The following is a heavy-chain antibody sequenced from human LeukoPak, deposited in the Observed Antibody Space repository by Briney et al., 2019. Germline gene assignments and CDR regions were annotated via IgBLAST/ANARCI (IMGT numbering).Heavy chain of an antibody. V-gene: IGHV3-48*01. CDR3: ARDFCDH. CDR2: AAAGGFI. J-gene: IGHJ5*02. CDR1: GFTFSSYN. Sequence: GGSLRLSCAASGFTFSSYNMDWVRQAPGKGLEWVSYAAAGGFISYADSVRGRFTISRDNAKNSLYLQMNSLRAEDTAVYYCARDFCDHWGQGTLVTVSS. D-gene: IGHD3-3*01.